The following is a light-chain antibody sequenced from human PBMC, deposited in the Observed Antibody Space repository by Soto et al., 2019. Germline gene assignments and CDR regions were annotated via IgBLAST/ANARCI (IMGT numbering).Light chain of an antibody. V-gene: IGKV4-1*01. J-gene: IGKJ2*01. Sequence: DVVLTQSPDSLALSLGETATITCKTTQSALFSASNKNYIAWYQRRPGQPLKVLFYWGFTRASGVPERFSGSGSGTDFTLTISSLQPDDAAIYYCQQYFSIPMFTFAQGTKVDIK. CDR1: QSALFSASNKNY. CDR3: QQYFSIPMFT. CDR2: WGF.